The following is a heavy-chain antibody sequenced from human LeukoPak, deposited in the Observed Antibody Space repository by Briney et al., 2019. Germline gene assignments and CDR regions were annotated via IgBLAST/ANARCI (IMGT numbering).Heavy chain of an antibody. Sequence: GESLKISCAASGFTFSSYWMHWVRQAPGKGLVWVSRINSDGSSTSYADSVKGRFTISRDNAKNTVYLQMNSLRAEDTAVYYCATSRTFDYWGQGTLVTVSS. CDR1: GFTFSSYW. CDR3: ATSRTFDY. CDR2: INSDGSST. D-gene: IGHD2-8*01. J-gene: IGHJ4*02. V-gene: IGHV3-74*01.